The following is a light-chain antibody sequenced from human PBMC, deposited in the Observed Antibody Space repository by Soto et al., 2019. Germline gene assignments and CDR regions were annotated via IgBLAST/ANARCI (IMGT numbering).Light chain of an antibody. V-gene: IGLV1-44*01. CDR1: SSNIGSNT. J-gene: IGLJ2*01. CDR3: AAWDDSLNGRGV. CDR2: NNN. Sequence: QSVLTQPPSASGTPGQRVTIYCSGRSSNIGSNTVSWYQQLPGTAPKLLIYNNNQRPSGVPDRFSGSKSGTSASLAISGLQSEDESDYYCAAWDDSLNGRGVFGGGTKLTVL.